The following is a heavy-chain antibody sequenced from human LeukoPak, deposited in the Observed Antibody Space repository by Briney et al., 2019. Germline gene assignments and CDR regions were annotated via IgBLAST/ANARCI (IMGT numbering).Heavy chain of an antibody. CDR2: IKDDGSEE. CDR3: ARFTRRYSGDY. Sequence: LSLTCAVYGGSFSGYYWSWIRQPPGKGLEWVANIKDDGSEEYYVDSVKGRFTIVRDNAYNSLYLQMNSLRVEDTAIYFCARFTRRYSGDYWGQGTLVSVSS. V-gene: IGHV3-7*03. CDR1: GGSFSGYY. J-gene: IGHJ4*02. D-gene: IGHD1-26*01.